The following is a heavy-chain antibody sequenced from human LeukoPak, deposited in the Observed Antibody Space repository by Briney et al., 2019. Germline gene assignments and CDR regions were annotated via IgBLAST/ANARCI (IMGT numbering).Heavy chain of an antibody. CDR2: ISGSGGTT. D-gene: IGHD5-18*01. Sequence: GGSLRLSCAASGFIFSRYGMSWVRQAPGKGLEWVSAISGSGGTTYYADSVKGRFTISRDNSKNTLYLQMNSLRAEDTAVYYCAKGSGYSYGYFDYWGQGTLVTVSS. CDR3: AKGSGYSYGYFDY. V-gene: IGHV3-23*01. J-gene: IGHJ4*02. CDR1: GFIFSRYG.